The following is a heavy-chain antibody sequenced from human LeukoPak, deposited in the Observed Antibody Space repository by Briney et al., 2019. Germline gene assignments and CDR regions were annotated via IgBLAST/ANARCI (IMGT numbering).Heavy chain of an antibody. J-gene: IGHJ6*02. CDR2: IWYDGSNK. V-gene: IGHV3-33*01. CDR1: GFTFSSYG. D-gene: IGHD6-13*01. Sequence: GGSLRLSCAASGFTFSSYGMHWVRQAPDKGLEWVAVIWYDGSNKYYADSVKGRFTISRDNSKNTLYLQMNSLRAEDTAVYYCARGGYSSSWTVDVWGQGTTVTVSS. CDR3: ARGGYSSSWTVDV.